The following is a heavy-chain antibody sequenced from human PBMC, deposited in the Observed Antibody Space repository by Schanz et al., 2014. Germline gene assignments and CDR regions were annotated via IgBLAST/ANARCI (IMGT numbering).Heavy chain of an antibody. CDR1: GFTFSGYA. Sequence: VQLVESGGGVVQPGRSLRLSCAASGFTFSGYALHWVRQAPGKGLEWVSGISDSGGSKYYVDSVEGRFTISRDNSKNTLYLQMNNLRAEDTAVYYCPREMGSALLRYFDLWGRGTLVTVSS. V-gene: IGHV3-23*04. CDR2: ISDSGGSK. CDR3: PREMGSALLRYFDL. D-gene: IGHD1-26*01. J-gene: IGHJ2*01.